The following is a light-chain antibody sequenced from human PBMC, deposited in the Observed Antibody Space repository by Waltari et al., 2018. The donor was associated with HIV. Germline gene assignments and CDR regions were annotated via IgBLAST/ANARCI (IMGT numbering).Light chain of an antibody. CDR1: SRDVGSYNL. Sequence: QSALTQPASVSGSPGQSITISCTGTSRDVGSYNLVSWYQQHPGKAPKPMIYEGSKRPSGVSNRFSGSKSGNTASLTISGLQAEDEADYYCCSYAGSSTFVFGGGTKLTVL. J-gene: IGLJ3*02. V-gene: IGLV2-23*03. CDR2: EGS. CDR3: CSYAGSSTFV.